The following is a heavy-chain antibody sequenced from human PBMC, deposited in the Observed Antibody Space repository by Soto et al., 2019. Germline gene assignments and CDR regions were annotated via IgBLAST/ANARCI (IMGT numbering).Heavy chain of an antibody. V-gene: IGHV4-59*01. CDR3: ARLATRYYFDY. D-gene: IGHD1-1*01. CDR1: GGSISIYF. J-gene: IGHJ4*02. CDR2: IYYSGST. Sequence: SSETLSLTCTVSGGSISIYFWSWIRQPPGKGLEWIGYIYYSGSTNYNPSLKSRVTISVDTSKNQFSLKMSSVTAADTAVYYCARLATRYYFDYWGQGTLVTVSS.